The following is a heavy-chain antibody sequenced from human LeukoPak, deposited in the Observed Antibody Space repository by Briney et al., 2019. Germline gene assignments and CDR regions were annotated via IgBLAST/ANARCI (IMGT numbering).Heavy chain of an antibody. CDR2: ISSGSDYT. CDR1: GFTFRRYS. V-gene: IGHV3-21*01. J-gene: IGHJ4*02. D-gene: IGHD1-26*01. Sequence: PGGSLRLSCAASGFTFRRYSMNWVRQAPGKGLEWVSTISSGSDYTYYADSVRGRFTISRDNFRNSVFLEVNSLRAEDTAIYYCARDLSLAMPGGFDYWGQGILVTVSS. CDR3: ARDLSLAMPGGFDY.